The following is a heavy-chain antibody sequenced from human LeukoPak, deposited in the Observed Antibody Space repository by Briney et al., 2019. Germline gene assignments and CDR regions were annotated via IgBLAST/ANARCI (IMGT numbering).Heavy chain of an antibody. Sequence: PGGSLRLSCAASGFTFSSYSMNWVRQAPGKGLEWVSSISSSSSYIYYADSVKGRFTISRDNAKNSLYLQMNSLRAEDTAVYYCARAVDRYCSGGSCTAFDIWGQGTMVTVSS. D-gene: IGHD2-15*01. CDR3: ARAVDRYCSGGSCTAFDI. CDR2: ISSSSSYI. V-gene: IGHV3-21*01. J-gene: IGHJ3*02. CDR1: GFTFSSYS.